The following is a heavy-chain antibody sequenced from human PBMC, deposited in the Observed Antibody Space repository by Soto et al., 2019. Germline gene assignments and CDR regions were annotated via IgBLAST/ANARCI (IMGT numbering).Heavy chain of an antibody. J-gene: IGHJ5*02. Sequence: ASVKVSCKASGYTFTSYAMHWVRQAPGQRLEWMGWINAGNGNTKYSQKFQGRVTITRDTSASTAYMELSSLRSEDTAVFYCARVGVRFLEWTTCFDPWGQGTLVTVSS. D-gene: IGHD3-3*01. CDR1: GYTFTSYA. CDR2: INAGNGNT. V-gene: IGHV1-3*01. CDR3: ARVGVRFLEWTTCFDP.